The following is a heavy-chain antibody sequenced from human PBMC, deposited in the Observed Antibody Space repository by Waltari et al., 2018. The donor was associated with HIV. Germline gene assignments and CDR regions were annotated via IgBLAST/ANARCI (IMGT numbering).Heavy chain of an antibody. Sequence: STFWFSRYWMVWVRQASGKGLEWVANINQDATKKNYADSVKGRFSVSRDNGKYSVFLEMNRLRVQDTAVYFCARGDQWGLFMDSYYGLDVWGRGTTVIVSS. V-gene: IGHV3-7*01. CDR2: INQDATKK. CDR3: ARGDQWGLFMDSYYGLDV. D-gene: IGHD1-26*01. CDR1: TFWFSRYW. J-gene: IGHJ6*02.